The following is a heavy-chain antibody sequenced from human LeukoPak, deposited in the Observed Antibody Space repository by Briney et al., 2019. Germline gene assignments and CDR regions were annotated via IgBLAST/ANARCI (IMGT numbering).Heavy chain of an antibody. CDR3: ARLEDFTNGVCPLDGMDV. D-gene: IGHD2-8*01. CDR1: GGSFSGYC. Sequence: KPSETLSLTCAVYGGSFSGYCWSWIRQPPGKGLEWIGEINHSGSTNYNPSLKSRVTISVDTSKNQFSLKLSSVTAADTAVYYCARLEDFTNGVCPLDGMDVWGQGTTVTVSS. J-gene: IGHJ6*02. V-gene: IGHV4-34*01. CDR2: INHSGST.